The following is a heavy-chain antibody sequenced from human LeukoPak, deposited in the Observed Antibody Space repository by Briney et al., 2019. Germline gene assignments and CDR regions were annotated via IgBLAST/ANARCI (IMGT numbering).Heavy chain of an antibody. CDR1: GFSFIAYW. V-gene: IGHV3-7*01. D-gene: IGHD2-15*01. Sequence: GGALRLSCAASGFSFIAYWMTWVRQAPGTGLEWVANINPAGSETYYVDPVKGRFSISRDNAKNLVYLQMNSLRAEDTAVYHCARFGYVAAVDVWGQGTAVSV. CDR3: ARFGYVAAVDV. CDR2: INPAGSET. J-gene: IGHJ6*02.